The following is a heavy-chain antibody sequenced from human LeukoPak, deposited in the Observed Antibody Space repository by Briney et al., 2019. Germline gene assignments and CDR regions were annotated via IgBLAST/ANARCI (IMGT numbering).Heavy chain of an antibody. V-gene: IGHV4-59*01. J-gene: IGHJ4*02. CDR2: IYYSGST. CDR3: ARVSDWGEGDYFDY. CDR1: GGSISSYY. Sequence: SETLSLTCTVSGGSISSYYWSWIRQPPGKGLEWIGYIYYSGSTNYNPSLKSRVTISVDTSKNQFSLKLSSVTAADTAVYYCARVSDWGEGDYFDYWGQGTLVTVSS. D-gene: IGHD3-16*01.